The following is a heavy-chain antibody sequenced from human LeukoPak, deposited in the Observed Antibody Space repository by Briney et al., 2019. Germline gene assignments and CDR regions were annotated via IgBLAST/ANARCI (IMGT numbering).Heavy chain of an antibody. Sequence: ASVKVSRKASGYTFTGYYMHWVRQAPGQGLEWMGWINPNSGGTNYAQKLQGRVTMTTDTSTSTAYMELRSLRSDDTAVYYCARDVRVVRGVLDYWGQGTLVTVSS. CDR2: INPNSGGT. J-gene: IGHJ4*02. D-gene: IGHD3-10*01. CDR1: GYTFTGYY. CDR3: ARDVRVVRGVLDY. V-gene: IGHV1-2*02.